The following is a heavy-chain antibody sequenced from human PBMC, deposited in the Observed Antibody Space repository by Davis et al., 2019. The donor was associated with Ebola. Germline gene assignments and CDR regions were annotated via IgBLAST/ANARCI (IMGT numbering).Heavy chain of an antibody. V-gene: IGHV3-53*01. CDR1: GFSFSNAW. Sequence: GGSLRLSCAASGFSFSNAWMSWVRQAPGKGLEWVSTLYTGGNTYYADSVKGRFTISRDTSKNSLSLQMYSLRAEDTAVYFCARGLHWADYWGQGTLVTVSS. CDR3: ARGLHWADY. D-gene: IGHD5-24*01. CDR2: LYTGGNT. J-gene: IGHJ4*02.